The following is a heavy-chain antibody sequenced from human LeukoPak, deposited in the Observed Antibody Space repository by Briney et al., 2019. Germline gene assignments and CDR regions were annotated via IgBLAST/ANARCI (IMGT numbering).Heavy chain of an antibody. D-gene: IGHD1-26*01. V-gene: IGHV1-2*02. CDR1: GYSFTSYW. Sequence: GESLKISCKGSGYSFTSYWIGWVRQMPGKGLEWMGWINPNSGGTNYAQKFQGRVTMTRDTSISTAYMELSRLRSDDTAVYYCARIERWELRLGSDAFDIWGQGTMVTVSS. CDR3: ARIERWELRLGSDAFDI. J-gene: IGHJ3*02. CDR2: INPNSGGT.